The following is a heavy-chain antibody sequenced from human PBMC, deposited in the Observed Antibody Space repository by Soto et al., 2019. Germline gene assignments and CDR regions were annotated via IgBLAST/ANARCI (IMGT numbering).Heavy chain of an antibody. CDR3: ARGELDAFDI. J-gene: IGHJ3*02. D-gene: IGHD3-16*01. CDR1: GGSISSYY. V-gene: IGHV4-59*08. Sequence: PSETLSLTCTVSGGSISSYYWSWIRQPPGKGLEWIGYIYYSGSTNYNPSLKSRVTISVDTSKNQFSLKLSSVTAADTAVYYCARGELDAFDIWGQGTMSPSPQ. CDR2: IYYSGST.